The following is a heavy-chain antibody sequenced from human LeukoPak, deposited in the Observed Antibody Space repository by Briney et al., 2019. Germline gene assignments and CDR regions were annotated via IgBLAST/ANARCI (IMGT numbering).Heavy chain of an antibody. CDR2: MYTSGST. Sequence: SETLSLTCTVSGGPISNYYWSWIRQPAGKGLEWIGRMYTSGSTNYNPSLKSRVTMSVDTSKNRFSLNLSSVTAADTAVYYCARGVDFWSGYQNWFDPWGQGTLVSISS. J-gene: IGHJ5*02. V-gene: IGHV4-4*07. CDR1: GGPISNYY. CDR3: ARGVDFWSGYQNWFDP. D-gene: IGHD3-3*01.